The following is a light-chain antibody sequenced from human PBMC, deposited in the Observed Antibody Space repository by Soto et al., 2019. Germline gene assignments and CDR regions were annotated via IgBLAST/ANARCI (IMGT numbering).Light chain of an antibody. CDR1: SSDIGAYNF. J-gene: IGLJ2*01. CDR3: TSGTTSTTRI. V-gene: IGLV2-14*03. CDR2: DVN. Sequence: QSALTQPASVSGSPGQSITISCTGTSSDIGAYNFVSWYQQHPGKAPKLMLYDVNIRPSGVSNRFSGSKSGNTASLTISGLQADDEAYYYCTSGTTSTTRIFGGGTKLTVL.